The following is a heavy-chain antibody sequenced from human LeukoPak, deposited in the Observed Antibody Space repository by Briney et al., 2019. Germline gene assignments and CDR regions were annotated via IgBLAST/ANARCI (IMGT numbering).Heavy chain of an antibody. Sequence: PSETLSLTCTVSGGSISSYYWSWIRQPPGKGLEWIGYIYYSGSTNYNPSLKSRVTISVDTSKNQFSLKLSSVTAADTAVYYCARAGGVQLWPTPFDYWGQGTLVTVSS. V-gene: IGHV4-59*01. D-gene: IGHD5-18*01. CDR2: IYYSGST. CDR1: GGSISSYY. CDR3: ARAGGVQLWPTPFDY. J-gene: IGHJ4*02.